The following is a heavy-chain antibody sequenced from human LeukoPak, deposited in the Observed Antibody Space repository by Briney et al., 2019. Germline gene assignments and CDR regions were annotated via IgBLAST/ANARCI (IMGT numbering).Heavy chain of an antibody. J-gene: IGHJ4*02. Sequence: SGTLSLTCAVCGVSISSDNWWTWVRQPPGKGVEWIGETHRSGDTKYNPSLRGRATISMDNSKNHLSLNLVSVTAADTAMYYCATRDQSRTYMAPPDYWGQGTLVTVSS. V-gene: IGHV4-4*02. CDR2: THRSGDT. CDR3: ATRDQSRTYMAPPDY. CDR1: GVSISSDNW. D-gene: IGHD5-24*01.